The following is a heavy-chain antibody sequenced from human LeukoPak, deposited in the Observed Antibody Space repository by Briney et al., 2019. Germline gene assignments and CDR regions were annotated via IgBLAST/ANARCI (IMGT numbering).Heavy chain of an antibody. CDR2: IWSHGNEI. D-gene: IGHD5-12*01. J-gene: IGHJ4*02. Sequence: GGSLRLSCVASGFTFSSFGMHWVRKAPGKGLEWVAVIWSHGNEIHYVDSVKGRFTISRDNFRNTLYLQMNSLRVEDSAVYYCVRGSGGDGYGYWGDNWGQGTLVTVSS. CDR3: VRGSGGDGYGYWGDN. V-gene: IGHV3-33*01. CDR1: GFTFSSFG.